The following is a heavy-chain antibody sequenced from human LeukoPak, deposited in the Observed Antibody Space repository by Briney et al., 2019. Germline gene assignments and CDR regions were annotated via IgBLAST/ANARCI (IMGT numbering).Heavy chain of an antibody. D-gene: IGHD6-19*01. CDR1: GFTFSSYG. CDR2: VRYDGSNK. CDR3: AKNFRSSGPPGVGY. V-gene: IGHV3-30*02. J-gene: IGHJ4*02. Sequence: GGSLRLSCAASGFTFSSYGRQWVRQAPGKGLEWVAFVRYDGSNKYYADSVKGRFTISRDNSKNTLYLQMNSLRAEDTAVYYCAKNFRSSGPPGVGYWGQGTLVTVSS.